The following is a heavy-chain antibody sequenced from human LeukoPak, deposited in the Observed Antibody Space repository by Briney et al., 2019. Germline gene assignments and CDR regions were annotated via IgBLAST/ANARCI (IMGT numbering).Heavy chain of an antibody. Sequence: GASVKVSCKASGYTFTGYYMHWVRQAPGQGLEWVGWINPNSGGTNYAQKFQGRVTMTRDTSISTAYMELSRLRSDDTAVYYCARRTEGSSGYYFNWGQGTLVTVSS. D-gene: IGHD3-22*01. CDR2: INPNSGGT. CDR3: ARRTEGSSGYYFN. J-gene: IGHJ4*02. CDR1: GYTFTGYY. V-gene: IGHV1-2*02.